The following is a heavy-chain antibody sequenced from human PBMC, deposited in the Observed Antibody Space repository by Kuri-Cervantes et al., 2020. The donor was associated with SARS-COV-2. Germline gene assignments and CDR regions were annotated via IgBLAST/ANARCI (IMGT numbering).Heavy chain of an antibody. CDR3: AKDPTAFGVVITNYFDS. CDR2: IRYDESNR. Sequence: GESLKISCAASGFTFSSYGMHWVRQAPGKGLEWVAFIRYDESNRYYAESVKGRFTISKDSSKNTVHLQMNSLRTEDTAVYYCAKDPTAFGVVITNYFDSWGQGALVTVSS. J-gene: IGHJ4*02. CDR1: GFTFSSYG. V-gene: IGHV3-30*02. D-gene: IGHD3-3*01.